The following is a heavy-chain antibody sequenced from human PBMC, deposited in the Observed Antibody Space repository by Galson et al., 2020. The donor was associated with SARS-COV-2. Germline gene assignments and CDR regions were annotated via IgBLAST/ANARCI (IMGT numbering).Heavy chain of an antibody. CDR3: ARAGITGTVYYYYYYMDV. D-gene: IGHD1-20*01. Sequence: ASVKVSCKASGYTFTSYGISWVRQAPGQGLEWMGWISAYNGNTNYAQKLQGRVTMTTDTSTSTAYMELRSLRSDDTAVYYCARAGITGTVYYYYYYMDVWGKGTTVTVAS. CDR2: ISAYNGNT. J-gene: IGHJ6*03. V-gene: IGHV1-18*01. CDR1: GYTFTSYG.